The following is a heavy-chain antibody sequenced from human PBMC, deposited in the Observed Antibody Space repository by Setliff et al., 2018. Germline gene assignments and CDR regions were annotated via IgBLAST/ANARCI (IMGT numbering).Heavy chain of an antibody. J-gene: IGHJ6*03. V-gene: IGHV1-69*05. Sequence: SVKVSCKTSGYTFSSYAVNWVRQAPGQGLEWVGGTIPNFGTTNYAQELQGRVTIITDESTSTAYMELSSLRFEDTAVYYCAREGVDTRSSTDYRYYMDLWGKGTTVT. CDR3: AREGVDTRSSTDYRYYMDL. CDR1: GYTFSSYA. D-gene: IGHD5-18*01. CDR2: TIPNFGTT.